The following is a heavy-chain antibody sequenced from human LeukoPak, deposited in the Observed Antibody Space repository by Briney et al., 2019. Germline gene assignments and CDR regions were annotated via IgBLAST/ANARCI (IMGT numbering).Heavy chain of an antibody. D-gene: IGHD3-16*01. J-gene: IGHJ6*03. CDR2: IRYDGSNK. V-gene: IGHV3-30*02. CDR1: GFTFSSYG. CDR3: AKGLRTGVGPYMGYHYYMDV. Sequence: QAGGSLRLSCAASGFTFSSYGMHWVRQAPGKGLEWVAFIRYDGSNKYYADSVKGRFTISRDNSYNTVSLQMNSLRDGDTGVYFCAKGLRTGVGPYMGYHYYMDVWGKGATVTVSS.